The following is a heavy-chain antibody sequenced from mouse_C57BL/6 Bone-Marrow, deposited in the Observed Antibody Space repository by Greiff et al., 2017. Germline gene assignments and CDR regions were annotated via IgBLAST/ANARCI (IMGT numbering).Heavy chain of an antibody. Sequence: VQLQHSGAELVKPGASVKLSCTASGFNIKDYYMHWVKQRTEQGLEWIGRIDPEDGETKYAPNFPGKATITADTSSNTAHLQLSSLTSEDTAVYYCAIFQRDYWGQGTTLTVSS. V-gene: IGHV14-2*01. J-gene: IGHJ2*01. CDR2: IDPEDGET. CDR1: GFNIKDYY. CDR3: AIFQRDY.